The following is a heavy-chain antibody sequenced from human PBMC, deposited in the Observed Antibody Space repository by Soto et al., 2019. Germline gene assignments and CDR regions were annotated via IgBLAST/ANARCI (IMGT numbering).Heavy chain of an antibody. CDR3: AKSGGYNYGYQETAY. CDR2: ISGSGGST. J-gene: IGHJ4*02. Sequence: GGSLRLSCAASGFTFSSYAMSWVRQAPGKGLEWVSAISGSGGSTYYADSVKGRFTISRDNSKNTLYLQMNSLRAEDTAVYYCAKSGGYNYGYQETAYWGQGTLVTVSS. D-gene: IGHD5-18*01. V-gene: IGHV3-23*01. CDR1: GFTFSSYA.